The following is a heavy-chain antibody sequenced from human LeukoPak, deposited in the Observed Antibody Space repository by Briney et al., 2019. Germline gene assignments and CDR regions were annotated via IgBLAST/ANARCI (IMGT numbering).Heavy chain of an antibody. CDR1: GGTFSSYA. V-gene: IGHV1-69*04. Sequence: WASVKVSCKASGGTFSSYAISWVRQAPGQGLEWMGRIIPILGIANYAQKFQGRVTITADKSTSTAYMELSSLRSEDTAVYYCARGVDGGNSDWFDPWDQGTLVTVSS. J-gene: IGHJ5*02. CDR2: IIPILGIA. D-gene: IGHD4-23*01. CDR3: ARGVDGGNSDWFDP.